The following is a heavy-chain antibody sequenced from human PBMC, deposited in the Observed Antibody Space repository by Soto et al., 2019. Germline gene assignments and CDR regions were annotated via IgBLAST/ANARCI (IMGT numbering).Heavy chain of an antibody. V-gene: IGHV1-3*01. CDR2: ISGGNGNT. CDR3: ARDGVAAGNINFDY. CDR1: GYIFTKSA. J-gene: IGHJ4*02. Sequence: ASVKVSCKASGYIFTKSAMHWVRQAPGQGLEWMGWISGGNGNTKYSPKLQDRVTITRDTSASTAYMELSSLRSEDTALYYCARDGVAAGNINFDYWGQGTLVTVSS. D-gene: IGHD6-25*01.